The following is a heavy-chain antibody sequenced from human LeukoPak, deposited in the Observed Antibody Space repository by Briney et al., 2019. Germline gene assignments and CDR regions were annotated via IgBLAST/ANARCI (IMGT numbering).Heavy chain of an antibody. J-gene: IGHJ3*02. Sequence: GESPKISWKVSGYRFTSNWIGWVRQMPGKGLELMGIIYPADSDTRYSPSFQGQVTISVDKSISTAYLQWSSLKASDTAMYYCARPPFIWGQGTMVTVSS. CDR3: ARPPFI. CDR1: GYRFTSNW. V-gene: IGHV5-51*01. CDR2: IYPADSDT.